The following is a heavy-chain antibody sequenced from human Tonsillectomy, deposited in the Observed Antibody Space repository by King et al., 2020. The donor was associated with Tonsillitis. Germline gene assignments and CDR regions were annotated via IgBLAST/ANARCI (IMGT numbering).Heavy chain of an antibody. Sequence: VQLVESGGGVVQPGRSLRLSCGASGFNFSTFGMHWVRQAPGRGLEWVALISYDGSDQYYADSVKGRFTISRDNSKHTLYLRMNFLRAEDTAMYYCVRGGNIIVGDDYSNYGMDVWGRGTTVAVSS. CDR3: VRGGNIIVGDDYSNYGMDV. CDR2: ISYDGSDQ. V-gene: IGHV3-33*05. J-gene: IGHJ6*02. D-gene: IGHD2-15*01. CDR1: GFNFSTFG.